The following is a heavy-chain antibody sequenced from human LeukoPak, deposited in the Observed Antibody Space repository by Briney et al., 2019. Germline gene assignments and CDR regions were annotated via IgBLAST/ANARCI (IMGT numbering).Heavy chain of an antibody. J-gene: IGHJ3*02. CDR3: ARVGWSHDSSGYSEAFDI. CDR1: GCSISSGGYS. CDR2: IYHSGST. Sequence: SETLSLTCAVSGCSISSGGYSWSRLRQPPGKGLEGIGYIYHSGSTYYNPSLKSRVTISVDRSKNQFSLKLSSVTAADTAVYYCARVGWSHDSSGYSEAFDIWGQGTMVTVSS. D-gene: IGHD3-22*01. V-gene: IGHV4-30-2*01.